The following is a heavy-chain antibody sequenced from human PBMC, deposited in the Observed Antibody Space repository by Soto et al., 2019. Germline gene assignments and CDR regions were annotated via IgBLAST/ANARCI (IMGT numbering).Heavy chain of an antibody. J-gene: IGHJ3*02. V-gene: IGHV4-59*08. CDR1: GGSISSYY. D-gene: IGHD3-16*02. CDR3: ARQPSYDAFDI. Sequence: SETLSLTCTVSGGSISSYYWSWIRQPPGKGLEWIGYIYYSGSTNYNPSLKSRVTISVDTSKNQFSLKLSSVTAADTAVYYCARQPSYDAFDIWGQGTMVTVSS. CDR2: IYYSGST.